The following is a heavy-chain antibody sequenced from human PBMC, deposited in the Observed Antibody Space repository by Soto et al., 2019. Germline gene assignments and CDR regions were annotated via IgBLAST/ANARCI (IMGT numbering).Heavy chain of an antibody. CDR2: IDPSGGTT. Sequence: QVQLVQSGAEVKKPGASVKVSCKASGYSFTSFYMQWVRQAPGQGLAWMGLIDPSGGTTIDPQKFQGRLTVTRDTSTSTVFMELTSLTSEDTAVYYCARDWEFGYWGQGTLVTVSS. CDR1: GYSFTSFY. CDR3: ARDWEFGY. V-gene: IGHV1-46*01. J-gene: IGHJ4*02. D-gene: IGHD3-10*01.